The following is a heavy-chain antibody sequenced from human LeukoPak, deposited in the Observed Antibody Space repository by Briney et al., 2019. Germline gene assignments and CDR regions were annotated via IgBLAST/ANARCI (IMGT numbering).Heavy chain of an antibody. J-gene: IGHJ6*02. V-gene: IGHV1-2*02. D-gene: IGHD1-26*01. Sequence: GDSVKVSCKASGYTFADYYMHWVRQAPGQGLEWMGWVNSVRGATYYAQRFLGRVTMTRDSSISTVYMELSRLQSDDTAVYHCASLGATTLSYFGMDVWGQGTTVTVS. CDR2: VNSVRGAT. CDR1: GYTFADYY. CDR3: ASLGATTLSYFGMDV.